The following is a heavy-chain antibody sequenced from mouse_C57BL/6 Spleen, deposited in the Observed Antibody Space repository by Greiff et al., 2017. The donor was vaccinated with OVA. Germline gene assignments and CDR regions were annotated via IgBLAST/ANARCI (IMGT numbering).Heavy chain of an antibody. CDR3: TTGYYGSSDYDY. D-gene: IGHD1-1*01. V-gene: IGHV14-1*01. J-gene: IGHJ2*01. CDR2: IDPEDGDT. CDR1: GFNITDYY. Sequence: EVKLVESGAELVRPGASVKLSCTASGFNITDYYMHWVKQRPEQGLEWIGRIDPEDGDTEYAPKFQGKATMTADTSSHTAYLQLSSLSSDDTAVYYCTTGYYGSSDYDYWGQGTTLTVSA.